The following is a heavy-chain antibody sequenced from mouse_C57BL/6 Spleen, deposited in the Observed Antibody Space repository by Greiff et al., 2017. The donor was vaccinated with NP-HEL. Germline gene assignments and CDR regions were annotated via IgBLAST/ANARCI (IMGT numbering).Heavy chain of an antibody. J-gene: IGHJ4*01. D-gene: IGHD1-1*01. CDR2: IYPGDGDT. CDR1: GYAFSSSW. V-gene: IGHV1-82*01. CDR3: ARITTVVEGDAMDD. Sequence: QVQLQQSGPELVKPGASVKISCKASGYAFSSSWMNWVKQRPGKGLEWIGRIYPGDGDTNYNGKFKGKATLTADKSSSTAYMQLSSLTSEDSAVYFCARITTVVEGDAMDDWGQGTSVTVSS.